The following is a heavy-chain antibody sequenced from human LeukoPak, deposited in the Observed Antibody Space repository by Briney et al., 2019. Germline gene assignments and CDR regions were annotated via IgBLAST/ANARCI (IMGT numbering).Heavy chain of an antibody. CDR1: GFTISSKY. J-gene: IGHJ4*02. V-gene: IGHV3-53*01. CDR3: AQGENFYFGSGTYQPN. Sequence: GSLRLSCAASGFTISSKYMTWVRQAPGKGLEWVSAIYIDGRTFYPDSVKGRFTVSRDNSRNTLFLQMNSLRPDDTAIYYCAQGENFYFGSGTYQPNWGQGTLVTVSS. D-gene: IGHD3-10*01. CDR2: IYIDGRT.